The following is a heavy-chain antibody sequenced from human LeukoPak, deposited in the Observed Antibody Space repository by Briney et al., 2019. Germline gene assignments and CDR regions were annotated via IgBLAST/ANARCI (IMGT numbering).Heavy chain of an antibody. CDR2: INPNSGGT. CDR1: GYTFTGYY. D-gene: IGHD2-2*02. Sequence: ASVKVSCKASGYTFTGYYMHWVRQAPGQGLEWMGWINPNSGGTNCAQKFKGRVTMTRDTSISTAYMELSRLRSDDTAVYYCARGACSSTSCYMTDYWGQGTLVTVSS. J-gene: IGHJ4*02. CDR3: ARGACSSTSCYMTDY. V-gene: IGHV1-2*02.